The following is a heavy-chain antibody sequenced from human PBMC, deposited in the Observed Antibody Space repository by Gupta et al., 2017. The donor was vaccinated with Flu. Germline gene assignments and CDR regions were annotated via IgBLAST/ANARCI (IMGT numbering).Heavy chain of an antibody. CDR2: TYYRSKWYN. V-gene: IGHV6-1*01. CDR1: GDSVSSNSAA. Sequence: QVQLQQSGPGLVKPSQTLSLTCAISGDSVSSNSAAWNWIRQSPSKGLEWLGRTYYRSKWYNDYAVSVKSRITINPDTSKNQFSLQLNSVTPEDTAVYYCARDQIVVVPAANRGYYYYGMDVWGQGTTVTVSS. D-gene: IGHD2-2*01. J-gene: IGHJ6*02. CDR3: ARDQIVVVPAANRGYYYYGMDV.